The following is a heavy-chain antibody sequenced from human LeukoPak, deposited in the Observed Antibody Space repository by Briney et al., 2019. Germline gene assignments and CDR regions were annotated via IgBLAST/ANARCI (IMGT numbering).Heavy chain of an antibody. Sequence: PGGSLRLSCAASGFTVSSNYMSWVRQAPGKGLEWVSVIYSGGSTYYADSVKGRFTISRDNSKNTLYLQMNSLRAEDTAVYYCARALTYYYGSGSYYNDYWGQGTLVTVSS. D-gene: IGHD3-10*01. CDR2: IYSGGST. J-gene: IGHJ4*02. CDR1: GFTVSSNY. V-gene: IGHV3-53*01. CDR3: ARALTYYYGSGSYYNDY.